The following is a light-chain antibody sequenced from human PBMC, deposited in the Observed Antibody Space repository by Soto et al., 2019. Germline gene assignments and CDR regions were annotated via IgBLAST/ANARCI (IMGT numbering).Light chain of an antibody. V-gene: IGLV4-69*01. CDR1: SGHSSYA. Sequence: QLVLTQSPSASASLGASVKLTCTLSSGHSSYAIAWHQQQPEKGPRYLMKLNSDGSHSKGDGIPDRFSGSSSGTERYLTISSLQSEDEADYYCQTWATGIYVFGTVTKLTVL. CDR2: LNSDGSH. J-gene: IGLJ1*01. CDR3: QTWATGIYV.